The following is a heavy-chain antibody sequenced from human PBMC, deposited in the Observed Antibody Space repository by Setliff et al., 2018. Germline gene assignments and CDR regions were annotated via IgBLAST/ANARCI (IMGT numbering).Heavy chain of an antibody. Sequence: SETLSRTCTVSGGSFTTYYWSWIRQSPGKGLEWIGYIYYSGSTNYNPSLKSRVSISVDTSKNQFSLRLTSVTAADTAVYYCARDRVWGTLDAFDIWGQGTMVTVSS. D-gene: IGHD3-16*01. CDR2: IYYSGST. CDR1: GGSFTTYY. V-gene: IGHV4-59*01. J-gene: IGHJ3*02. CDR3: ARDRVWGTLDAFDI.